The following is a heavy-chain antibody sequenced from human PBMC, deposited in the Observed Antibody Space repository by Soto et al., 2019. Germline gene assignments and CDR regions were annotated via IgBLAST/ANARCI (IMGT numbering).Heavy chain of an antibody. J-gene: IGHJ5*02. Sequence: PSETLSLTCTVSGASISSGDYYWTWIRQPPGKGLEWIGSIYYSGSTNYNPSLKSRVTISVDTSKNQFSLKLSSVTAADTAVYYCARAKAPLYSSSWYWFDPWGQGNLVTVSS. V-gene: IGHV4-30-4*01. CDR1: GASISSGDYY. D-gene: IGHD6-13*01. CDR3: ARAKAPLYSSSWYWFDP. CDR2: IYYSGST.